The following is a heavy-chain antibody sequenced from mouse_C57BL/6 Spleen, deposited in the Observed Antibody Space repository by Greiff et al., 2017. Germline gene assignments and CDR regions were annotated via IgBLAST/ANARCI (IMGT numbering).Heavy chain of an antibody. CDR3: ARTSIVTTSYYYDKDY. D-gene: IGHD2-5*01. CDR1: GYTFTGYW. V-gene: IGHV1-9*01. Sequence: QVQLQQSGAELMKPGASVKLSCKATGYTFTGYWIEWVKQRPGHGLEWIGEILPGSGSTNYNEKFKGKATFTADTSSNTAYMPLSSLTTEDSAIYYCARTSIVTTSYYYDKDYWGQGTSVTVSS. CDR2: ILPGSGST. J-gene: IGHJ4*01.